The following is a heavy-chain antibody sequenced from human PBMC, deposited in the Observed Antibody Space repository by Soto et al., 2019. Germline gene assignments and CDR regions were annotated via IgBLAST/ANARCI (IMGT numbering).Heavy chain of an antibody. D-gene: IGHD6-13*01. CDR1: VGTFSSYA. CDR3: LRVAARVGLLYYYGLDV. J-gene: IGHJ6*02. Sequence: SVKVSCKASVGTFSSYAISWVRQAPGQGLEWMGGIIPIFCTANYVQKFQGRVTITADESTSTAYMELSSLRSDDTAVYYCLRVAARVGLLYYYGLDVWGQGTTVTVAS. V-gene: IGHV1-69*13. CDR2: IIPIFCTA.